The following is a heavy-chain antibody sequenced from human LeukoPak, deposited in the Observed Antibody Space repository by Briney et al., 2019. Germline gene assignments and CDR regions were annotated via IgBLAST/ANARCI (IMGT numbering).Heavy chain of an antibody. J-gene: IGHJ4*02. CDR3: AKDRPNDYDSSGHYYRRDGDY. V-gene: IGHV3-23*01. Sequence: GGSLRLSCAASGFTFSSYAMSWVRQAPGKGLEWVSSVSGSGGYTYYAGSVKGRFTISRDNSKNTLYPQMNSLRAEDTAIYYCAKDRPNDYDSSGHYYRRDGDYWGQGTLVTVSS. CDR1: GFTFSSYA. CDR2: VSGSGGYT. D-gene: IGHD3-22*01.